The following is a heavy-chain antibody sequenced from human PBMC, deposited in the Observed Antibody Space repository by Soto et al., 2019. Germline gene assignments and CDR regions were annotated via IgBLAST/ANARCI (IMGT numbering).Heavy chain of an antibody. D-gene: IGHD3-22*01. V-gene: IGHV4-59*12. Sequence: SDTLSHSCTVSGVSIGSSYWSWIRQPPGKGLEWIGYIYDSGSTYYNSSLKSRVTMSVDTSKNQFSLKLNSVTAADTAVYYCARGVNYYDSSGSSWFDPWGQGALVTVS. J-gene: IGHJ5*02. CDR1: GVSIGSSY. CDR3: ARGVNYYDSSGSSWFDP. CDR2: IYDSGST.